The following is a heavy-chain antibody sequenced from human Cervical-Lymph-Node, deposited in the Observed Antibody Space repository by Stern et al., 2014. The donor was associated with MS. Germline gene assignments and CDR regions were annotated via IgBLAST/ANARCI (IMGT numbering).Heavy chain of an antibody. D-gene: IGHD1-1*01. CDR1: GYSFTTCW. J-gene: IGHJ4*02. Sequence: VQLVQPGQEVKKPGDSLKISCKSSGYSFTTCWIGWVRQMPGKGLEWMGFIYPDDPDTPDSPSVQGHATMSADKSISHSYPQWRSLKASDTAMYYCARVEYDPYFFAYWSQGTLVTVSS. CDR2: IYPDDPDT. V-gene: IGHV5-51*01. CDR3: ARVEYDPYFFAY.